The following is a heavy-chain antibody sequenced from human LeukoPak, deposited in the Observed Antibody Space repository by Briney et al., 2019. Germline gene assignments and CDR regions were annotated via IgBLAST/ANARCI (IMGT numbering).Heavy chain of an antibody. V-gene: IGHV4-59*01. CDR1: GGSISSYY. CDR3: ARGGDFWSGYYSHYYGMVV. CDR2: IYYSGST. J-gene: IGHJ6*02. Sequence: SETLSLTCTVSGGSISSYYWSWIRQPPGKGLEWIGYIYYSGSTNYNPSLKSRVTISVDTSKNQFSLKLSSVTAADTAVYYCARGGDFWSGYYSHYYGMVVWGQGTTVTVSS. D-gene: IGHD3-3*01.